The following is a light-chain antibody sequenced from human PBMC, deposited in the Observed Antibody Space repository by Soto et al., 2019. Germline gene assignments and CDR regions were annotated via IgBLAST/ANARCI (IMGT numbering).Light chain of an antibody. J-gene: IGLJ2*01. CDR3: SSYTSSSNLVV. CDR1: SRDVGGYNY. Sequence: QSALTQPASVSGSPGQSITISCTGTSRDVGGYNYVSWYQQHPGKAPKPMIYEVSNRPSGVSNRFSGSKSGHTDSLTISGLQAEDEADYYCSSYTSSSNLVVFGGGTQVTVL. CDR2: EVS. V-gene: IGLV2-14*01.